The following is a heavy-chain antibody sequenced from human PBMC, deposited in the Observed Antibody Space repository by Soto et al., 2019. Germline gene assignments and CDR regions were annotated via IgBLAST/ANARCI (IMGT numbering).Heavy chain of an antibody. Sequence: QVQLVESGGGVVQPGRSLRLSCAASGFTFSTCGMHWVRQAPGKGLEWVALTSYHGNKEYYADSVKGRITISRDNSNKSLYLQMKSIRAEDTAVYYCAKDMGYSGYEVWYFELWCRGTLVTVSS. CDR1: GFTFSTCG. J-gene: IGHJ2*01. CDR3: AKDMGYSGYEVWYFEL. D-gene: IGHD5-12*01. CDR2: TSYHGNKE. V-gene: IGHV3-30*18.